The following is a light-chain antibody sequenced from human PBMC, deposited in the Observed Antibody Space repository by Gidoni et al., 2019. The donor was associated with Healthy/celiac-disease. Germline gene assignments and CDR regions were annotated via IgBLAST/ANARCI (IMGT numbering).Light chain of an antibody. Sequence: SYALTQPPSVSVSPGQTASITCSGAKLGDKYACWYQQKPGQSPGLVIYQDSKRPSGIPERFSGSNAGNTATLTISGTQAMDEADYYCQAWDSSTHVVFGGGTKLTVL. J-gene: IGLJ2*01. CDR3: QAWDSSTHVV. CDR2: QDS. CDR1: KLGDKY. V-gene: IGLV3-1*01.